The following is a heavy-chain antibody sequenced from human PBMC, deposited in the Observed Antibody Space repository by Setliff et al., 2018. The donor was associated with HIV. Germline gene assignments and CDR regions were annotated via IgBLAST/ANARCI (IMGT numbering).Heavy chain of an antibody. V-gene: IGHV4-34*01. CDR2: INLGGST. CDR1: GGSFSGYY. J-gene: IGHJ2*01. CDR3: ARGPPRWGEAISWYFDL. D-gene: IGHD7-27*01. Sequence: SETLSLTCAVYGGSFSGYYWSWIRQPPGKGLEWIGEINLGGSTNYNPSLKSRVTISIDKSKNQFSLKLNSMTAADTAVYYCARGPPRWGEAISWYFDLWGRGTLVTVS.